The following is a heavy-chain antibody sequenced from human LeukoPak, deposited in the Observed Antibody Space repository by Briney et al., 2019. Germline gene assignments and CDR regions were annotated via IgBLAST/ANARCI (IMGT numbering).Heavy chain of an antibody. CDR1: GYSISSGYY. CDR2: IYHSGST. J-gene: IGHJ6*04. V-gene: IGHV4-38-2*02. Sequence: SETLSLTCTVSGYSISSGYYWGWIRQPPGKGLEWIGSIYHSGSTYYNPSLKSRVTISVDTSKNQFSLKLSSVTAADTAVYYCARERYYYGSGSLVGEDVWGKGTTVTVSS. CDR3: ARERYYYGSGSLVGEDV. D-gene: IGHD3-10*01.